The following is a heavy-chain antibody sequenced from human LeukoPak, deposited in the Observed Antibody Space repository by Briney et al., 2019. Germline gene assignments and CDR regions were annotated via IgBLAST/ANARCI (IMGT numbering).Heavy chain of an antibody. D-gene: IGHD2-15*01. V-gene: IGHV1-2*02. CDR1: GYSFIGYY. J-gene: IGHJ5*02. Sequence: ASVKVSCKASGYSFIGYYIHWVRQAPGQGLEWMGWINPNNGGTNYAQTFQGRVSMTRDTSISTAYMELSRLRSDDTAVYYCARDRLRLGYERTNWFDPWGQGTLVTVSS. CDR3: ARDRLRLGYERTNWFDP. CDR2: INPNNGGT.